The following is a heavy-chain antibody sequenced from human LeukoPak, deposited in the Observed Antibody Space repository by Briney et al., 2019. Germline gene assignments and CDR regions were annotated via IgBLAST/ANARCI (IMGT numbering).Heavy chain of an antibody. CDR1: GFPFSSHA. D-gene: IGHD6-13*01. CDR2: ISGSGGSI. V-gene: IGHV3-23*01. Sequence: GGSLRLSCAASGFPFSSHAMNWVRQAPGKGLEWGSSISGSGGSIYYAAYVKGRFTIPRDNSKNTLYLQMSSLRAEDTAVYYCAKDSNSWYFDYWGQGTLVTGSS. CDR3: AKDSNSWYFDY. J-gene: IGHJ4*02.